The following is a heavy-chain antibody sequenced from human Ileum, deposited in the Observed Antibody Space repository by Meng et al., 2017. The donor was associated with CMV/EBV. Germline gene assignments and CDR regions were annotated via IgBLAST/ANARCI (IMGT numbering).Heavy chain of an antibody. J-gene: IGHJ4*02. V-gene: IGHV2-5*02. CDR1: GFSLRTSGVG. CDR2: IYWDDDT. CDR3: VHRSYSGQDDY. D-gene: IGHD5-12*01. Sequence: QITLKESGPALVKPTETLTLTCTFSGFSLRTSGVGVGWIRQPPGKALECLALIYWDDDTRYNPSLKTRLTITKDTSKNQVILTMTKMDPADTATYFCVHRSYSGQDDYWGQGALVTVSS.